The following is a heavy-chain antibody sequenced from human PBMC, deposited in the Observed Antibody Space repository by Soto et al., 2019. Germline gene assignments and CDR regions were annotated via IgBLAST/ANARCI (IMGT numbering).Heavy chain of an antibody. D-gene: IGHD5-18*01. V-gene: IGHV1-69*13. Sequence: SVKVSCKASGGSFTYTLSWVRQAPGQGLEWMGGIIPIFGTANYAQKFQGRVTITADESTKTAYMELSTLRSEDAAVYYCARLHSHGTYGMDVWGQGTTVTVSS. CDR2: IIPIFGTA. CDR1: GGSFTYT. J-gene: IGHJ6*02. CDR3: ARLHSHGTYGMDV.